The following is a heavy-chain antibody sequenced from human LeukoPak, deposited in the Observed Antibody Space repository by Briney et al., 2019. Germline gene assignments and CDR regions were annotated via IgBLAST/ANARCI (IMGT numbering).Heavy chain of an antibody. V-gene: IGHV3-23*01. CDR1: GLTFSSHA. Sequence: GGSLRLSCAASGLTFSSHAMGWVRQAPGKGLEWVSSITGSGGSTYYGDSVKGRFTIARDNSKNTLYLQMNSLRAEDTAVYYCAKGRVKYYFDYWGQGTLVTVSS. D-gene: IGHD3-9*01. CDR2: ITGSGGST. J-gene: IGHJ4*02. CDR3: AKGRVKYYFDY.